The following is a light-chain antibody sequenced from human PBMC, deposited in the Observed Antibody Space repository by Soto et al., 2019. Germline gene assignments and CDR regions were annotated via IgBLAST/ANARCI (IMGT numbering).Light chain of an antibody. CDR2: GAS. CDR1: QSVSSSY. Sequence: EIVLTQSPGTLSLSPGERATLSCRASQSVSSSYLAWYQQKPGQAPRLLIYGASSRATGIPDRFSGSGSGADFTLTISRLEPEDCAVYYCQQYGSSPFTFGQGTLLENK. J-gene: IGKJ5*01. V-gene: IGKV3-20*01. CDR3: QQYGSSPFT.